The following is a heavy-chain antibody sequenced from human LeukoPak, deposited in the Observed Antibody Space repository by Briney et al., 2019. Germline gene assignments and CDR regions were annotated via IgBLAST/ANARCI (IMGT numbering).Heavy chain of an antibody. CDR3: ARCSREREWPRPPEYYYYMDV. CDR1: GGTFSSYA. D-gene: IGHD3-3*01. CDR2: IIPIFGTA. V-gene: IGHV1-69*05. Sequence: SVKVSCKASGGTFSSYAISWVRQAPGQGLEWMGGIIPIFGTANYAQKFQGRVTITTDESTSTAYMELSSLRSEDTAVYYCARCSREREWPRPPEYYYYMDVWGKGTTVTVSS. J-gene: IGHJ6*03.